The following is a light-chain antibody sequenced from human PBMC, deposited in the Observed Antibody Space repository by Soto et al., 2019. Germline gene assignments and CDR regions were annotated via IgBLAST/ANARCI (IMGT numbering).Light chain of an antibody. Sequence: DIQMTQSPSTLSASVGDRVTITCRASQSISVWLAWYQQKAGKAPNLLIYKASRLESGVPSRFSGSGSETEFTLTISSLQPDDFATYYCQQYNTYSKTFGRGTKVDIK. CDR3: QQYNTYSKT. V-gene: IGKV1-5*03. J-gene: IGKJ1*01. CDR1: QSISVW. CDR2: KAS.